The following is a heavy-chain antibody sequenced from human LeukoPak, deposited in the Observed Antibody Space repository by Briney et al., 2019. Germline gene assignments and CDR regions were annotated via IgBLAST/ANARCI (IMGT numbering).Heavy chain of an antibody. D-gene: IGHD1-20*01. Sequence: PSETLSLTCTVSGGSISSGDYYWSWIRQPPGKGLEWIGYIYYSGSTYYNPSLKSRVTISVDTSKNQFSLKLSSVTAADTAVYYCARITLKWYYFDYWGQGTLVTVSS. V-gene: IGHV4-30-4*01. CDR2: IYYSGST. CDR3: ARITLKWYYFDY. J-gene: IGHJ4*02. CDR1: GGSISSGDYY.